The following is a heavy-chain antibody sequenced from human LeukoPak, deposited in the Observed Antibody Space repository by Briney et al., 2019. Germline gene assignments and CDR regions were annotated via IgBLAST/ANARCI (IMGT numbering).Heavy chain of an antibody. CDR1: GFTFDDYA. CDR2: ISWDGGST. J-gene: IGHJ4*02. CDR3: AKARVGSSGLYYFDY. Sequence: GSLRLSCAASGFTFDDYAMHWVRQAPGKGLEWVSLISWDGGSTYYADSVKGRFTISRDNSKNSLYLQMNSLRAEDTALYYCAKARVGSSGLYYFDYWGQGTLVTVSS. D-gene: IGHD3-22*01. V-gene: IGHV3-43D*04.